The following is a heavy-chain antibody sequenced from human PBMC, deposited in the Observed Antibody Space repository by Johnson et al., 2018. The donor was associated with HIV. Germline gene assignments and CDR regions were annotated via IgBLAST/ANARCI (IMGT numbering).Heavy chain of an antibody. Sequence: QVQLVESGGGVVQPGRSLRLSCAASGFTFSSYGMHWVRQAPGKGLEWVAFISYDGSNKYYADSVKGRFTISRDNSKNTLYLQMNSLRAEDTAVYYCARARLGELLWAFDIWGQGTMVTVSS. CDR2: ISYDGSNK. V-gene: IGHV3-30*19. CDR3: ARARLGELLWAFDI. D-gene: IGHD1-26*01. CDR1: GFTFSSYG. J-gene: IGHJ3*02.